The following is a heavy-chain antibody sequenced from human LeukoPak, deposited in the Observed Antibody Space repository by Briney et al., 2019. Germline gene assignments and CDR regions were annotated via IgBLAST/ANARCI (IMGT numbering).Heavy chain of an antibody. CDR2: IKGDGSHT. CDR1: GFTFRDYW. V-gene: IGHV3-74*01. Sequence: GGSLRLSCAASGFTFRDYWMLWLRQAPGKGLVWVSRIKGDGSHTIYADSVKGRFTISRDNAKNTLYLQMKSLRVEDTALYYCVRDWDHFDFDSWGQGTLVTVSS. D-gene: IGHD3-9*01. J-gene: IGHJ5*01. CDR3: VRDWDHFDFDS.